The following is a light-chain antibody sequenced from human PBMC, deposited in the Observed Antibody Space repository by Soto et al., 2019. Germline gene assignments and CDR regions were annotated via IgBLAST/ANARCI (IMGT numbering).Light chain of an antibody. CDR3: SSYTSSSTRV. CDR1: SSDVGGYNC. CDR2: DVS. J-gene: IGLJ1*01. Sequence: QSALTQPASVSGSPGQSITISCTGTSSDVGGYNCVSWYQQHPGKAPKLVIFDVSDRPSGVSNRFSGSKSGNTASLTISGLQAEDEADYYCSSYTSSSTRVFGTGTKVTVL. V-gene: IGLV2-14*01.